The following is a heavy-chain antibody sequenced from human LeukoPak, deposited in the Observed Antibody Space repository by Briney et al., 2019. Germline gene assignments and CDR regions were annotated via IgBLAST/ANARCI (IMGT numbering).Heavy chain of an antibody. J-gene: IGHJ4*02. CDR3: ARLENWAFDF. V-gene: IGHV6-1*01. CDR1: GDSVSSNSAA. CDR2: TYYRSKWST. D-gene: IGHD7-27*01. Sequence: SQILSLTCAISGDSVSSNSAAWNWTRQSPSRGLEWLGRTYYRSKWSTDYAVSVKSRITVNPDTSKNQFSLQLNSVTPEDTAVYYCARLENWAFDFWGQGTLITVSS.